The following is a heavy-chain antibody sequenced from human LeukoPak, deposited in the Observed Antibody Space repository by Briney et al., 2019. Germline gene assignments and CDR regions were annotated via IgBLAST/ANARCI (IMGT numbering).Heavy chain of an antibody. V-gene: IGHV4-4*02. CDR1: GGSISSSNW. D-gene: IGHD2-15*01. CDR2: IYHSGST. Sequence: PSETLSLTCAVSGGSISSSNWWSWVRQPPGKGLEWIGEIYHSGSTNYNPSLKSRVTISVDKSNNQFSLKLSSVTAADTAVYYCARDGLLRSLDYWGQGTLVTVSS. CDR3: ARDGLLRSLDY. J-gene: IGHJ4*02.